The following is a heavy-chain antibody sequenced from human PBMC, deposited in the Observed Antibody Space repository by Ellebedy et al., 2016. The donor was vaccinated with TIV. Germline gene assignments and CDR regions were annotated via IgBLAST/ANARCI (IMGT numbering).Heavy chain of an antibody. CDR1: GFTFSNYA. Sequence: GESLKISCAASGFTFSNYAMSWVRQAPGKGLEWVSGISGSGGSTYYAESVKGRFTISRDNSKNTLYLQMNSLRADDTAVYYCAKVRSYCGSTTCLTPHGLDVWGQGTTVTVSS. CDR3: AKVRSYCGSTTCLTPHGLDV. CDR2: ISGSGGST. D-gene: IGHD2-2*01. J-gene: IGHJ6*02. V-gene: IGHV3-23*01.